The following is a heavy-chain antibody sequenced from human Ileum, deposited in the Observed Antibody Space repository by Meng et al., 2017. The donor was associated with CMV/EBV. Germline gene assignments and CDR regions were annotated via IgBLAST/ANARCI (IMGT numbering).Heavy chain of an antibody. Sequence: QRQGSGPGLVKPSETLSPTCIVSGDSISGYHWTWIRKPAGKGLEWIGRLRTSGTTDHNPSLKSRVTLSIDTSKNQFSLKLNSVTAADTAVYYCGRAGARGVPVDMWGQGTLVTVSS. CDR1: GDSISGYH. CDR3: GRAGARGVPVDM. D-gene: IGHD3-10*01. V-gene: IGHV4-4*07. CDR2: LRTSGTT. J-gene: IGHJ4*02.